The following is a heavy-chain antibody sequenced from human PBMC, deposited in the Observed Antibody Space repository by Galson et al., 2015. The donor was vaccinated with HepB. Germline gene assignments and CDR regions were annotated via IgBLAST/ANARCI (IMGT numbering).Heavy chain of an antibody. CDR1: GFTFSSYA. J-gene: IGHJ6*02. D-gene: IGHD3-10*01. V-gene: IGHV3-23*01. CDR2: ISGSGGST. Sequence: SLRLSCAASGFTFSSYAMSWVRQAPGKGLEWVSAISGSGGSTYYADSVKGRFTISRDNSENTLYLQMNSLRAEDTAVYYCAKDNPWGSGSYHPWGYYYGMDVWGQGTTVTVSS. CDR3: AKDNPWGSGSYHPWGYYYGMDV.